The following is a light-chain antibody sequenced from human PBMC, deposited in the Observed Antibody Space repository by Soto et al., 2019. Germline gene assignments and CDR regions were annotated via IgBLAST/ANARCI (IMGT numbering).Light chain of an antibody. CDR1: QSLLHSNGYNY. J-gene: IGKJ1*01. V-gene: IGKV2-28*01. CDR2: LGS. Sequence: DIVMTQSPLSLTVTPGEPASISCRSSQSLLHSNGYNYLDWYLQKPGQSPQLLIYLGSNRASGVPYRFSGSGAGTYFTLKISRVEAEDVGVYYCMQALQTPRTFGQGTKVEIK. CDR3: MQALQTPRT.